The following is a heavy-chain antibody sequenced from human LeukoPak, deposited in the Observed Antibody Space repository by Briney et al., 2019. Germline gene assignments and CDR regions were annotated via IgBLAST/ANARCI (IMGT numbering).Heavy chain of an antibody. CDR1: GYTFTSYY. CDR3: EVAAPDNGDDY. D-gene: IGHD4-17*01. Sequence: GASVKVSRKASGYTFTSYYMHWVRQAPGQGLEWMGIINPSGGSTSYAQKFQGRVTMTRDTPTSTVYMELSSLRSEDTAVYYCEVAAPDNGDDYWGQGTLVTVSS. CDR2: INPSGGST. V-gene: IGHV1-46*01. J-gene: IGHJ4*02.